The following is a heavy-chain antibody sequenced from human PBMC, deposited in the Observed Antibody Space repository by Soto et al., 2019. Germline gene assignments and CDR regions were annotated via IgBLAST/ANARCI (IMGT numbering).Heavy chain of an antibody. V-gene: IGHV3-11*01. J-gene: IGHJ6*03. CDR1: GFTFSDYY. CDR2: ISSSGSTI. CDR3: ARGSPYDFWSGYPHLFSYYYYYMDV. Sequence: GGSLRLSCAASGFTFSDYYMSWIRQAPGKGLEWVSYISSSGSTIYYADSVKGRFTISRDNAKNSLYMQMNSLRAEDTAVYYCARGSPYDFWSGYPHLFSYYYYYMDVWGKGTTVTVSS. D-gene: IGHD3-3*01.